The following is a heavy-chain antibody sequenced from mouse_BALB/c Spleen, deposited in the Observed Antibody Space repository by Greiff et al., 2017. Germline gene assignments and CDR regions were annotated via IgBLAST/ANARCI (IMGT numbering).Heavy chain of an antibody. J-gene: IGHJ1*01. Sequence: QVQLQQPGAELVKPGASVKLSCKASGYTFTSYWMHWVKQTPGQGLEWIGEIDPSDSYTNYNHKFKGKATLTVDKSDSTAYMQLSSLTSEDSAVYYCARRYYRNCEWYFDVWGAGTTVTVSA. V-gene: IGHV1-69*02. D-gene: IGHD2-1*01. CDR3: ARRYYRNCEWYFDV. CDR1: GYTFTSYW. CDR2: IDPSDSYT.